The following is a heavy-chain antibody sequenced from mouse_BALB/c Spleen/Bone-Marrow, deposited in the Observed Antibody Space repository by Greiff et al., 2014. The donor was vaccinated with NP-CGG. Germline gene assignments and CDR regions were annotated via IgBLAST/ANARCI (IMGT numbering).Heavy chain of an antibody. CDR2: IYPGDGST. CDR3: ARGDYYYGSSRAWFAY. J-gene: IGHJ3*01. D-gene: IGHD1-1*01. Sequence: LVESGPELVKPGASVKMSRKASGYTFTSYYIHLVKQRPGQGLEWIGWIYPGDGSTKYNEKFKGKTTLTADKSSSTAYMLLSSLTSEDSAIYFCARGDYYYGSSRAWFAYWGQGTLVTVSA. V-gene: IGHV1S56*01. CDR1: GYTFTSYY.